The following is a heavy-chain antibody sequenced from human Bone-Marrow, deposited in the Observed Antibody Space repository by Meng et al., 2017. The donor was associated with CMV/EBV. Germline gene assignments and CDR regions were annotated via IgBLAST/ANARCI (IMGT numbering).Heavy chain of an antibody. D-gene: IGHD3-3*01. Sequence: GESLKIFCAASGFTFSNYWMHWVRQAPGKGLIWVSRINTDGSSTNYADSVKGRFTISRDNAKNSLYLQMNSLRAEDTALYYCARVGGVPYISGYFYYYGMDVWGQGTTVTVSS. CDR3: ARVGGVPYISGYFYYYGMDV. V-gene: IGHV3-74*01. CDR1: GFTFSNYW. J-gene: IGHJ6*02. CDR2: INTDGSST.